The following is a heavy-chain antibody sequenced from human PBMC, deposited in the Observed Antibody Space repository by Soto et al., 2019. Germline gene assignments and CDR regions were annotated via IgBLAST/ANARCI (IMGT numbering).Heavy chain of an antibody. V-gene: IGHV4-34*01. CDR1: GGSFSGYY. D-gene: IGHD2-8*01. Sequence: SETLSLTCAVYGGSFSGYYWSWIRQPPGKGLEWIGEINHSGSTNYNPSLKSRVTISVDTSKNQFSLKLSSVTAADTAVYYCARGTLIYHYGMDVWGQGTTVTVSS. CDR3: ARGTLIYHYGMDV. CDR2: INHSGST. J-gene: IGHJ6*02.